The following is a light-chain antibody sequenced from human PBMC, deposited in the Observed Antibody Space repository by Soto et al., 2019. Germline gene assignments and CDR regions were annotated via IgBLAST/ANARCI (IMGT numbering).Light chain of an antibody. CDR2: DAS. CDR1: QGIGSA. J-gene: IGKJ4*01. Sequence: AAQLTQSPSSLSASVGDRVTISCRASQGIGSALAWYQQKPGKAPKVLIYDASSLKSGVPSRFSGSGSGTDFTLTISNLQPEDFVSYFCQQSFNTPPTFGGGTKVDIK. V-gene: IGKV1-13*02. CDR3: QQSFNTPPT.